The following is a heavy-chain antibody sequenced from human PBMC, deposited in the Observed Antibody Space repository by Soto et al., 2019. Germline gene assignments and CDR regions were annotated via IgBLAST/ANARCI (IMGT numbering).Heavy chain of an antibody. D-gene: IGHD6-13*01. J-gene: IGHJ6*02. CDR2: MNPNSGNT. CDR3: ARGGQQLLSPQGDYYYDYYGIDV. V-gene: IGHV1-8*01. Sequence: QVQLVQSGAEVKKPGASVKVSCKASGYTFTSYDINWVRQATGQGLEWMGWMNPNSGNTGYAQKFQGRVTMTRNTSINKAYMELSSLRSEDTAVDYCARGGQQLLSPQGDYYYDYYGIDVWGQGTTVTVSS. CDR1: GYTFTSYD.